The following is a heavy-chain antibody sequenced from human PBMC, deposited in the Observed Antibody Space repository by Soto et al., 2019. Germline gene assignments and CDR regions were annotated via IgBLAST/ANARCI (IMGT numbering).Heavy chain of an antibody. CDR3: ARGRNFWSGYYGYYYMDV. V-gene: IGHV1-8*01. CDR1: GYTFTSYD. D-gene: IGHD3-3*01. J-gene: IGHJ6*03. Sequence: QVQLVQSGAEVKKPGASVKVSCKASGYTFTSYDINWVRQATGQGLEWLGWMNPNSGNTGYAQKFQGRVTMTRNTSISTAYMELSRLRSEDTAVYYCARGRNFWSGYYGYYYMDVWGKGTTVTVSS. CDR2: MNPNSGNT.